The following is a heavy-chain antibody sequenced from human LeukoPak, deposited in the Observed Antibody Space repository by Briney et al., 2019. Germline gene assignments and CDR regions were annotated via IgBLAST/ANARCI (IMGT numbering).Heavy chain of an antibody. CDR1: GFTFSSYA. CDR2: ISYDGSNK. J-gene: IGHJ5*02. Sequence: GGSLRLSCAASGFTFSSYAMHRVRQAPGKGLEWVAVISYDGSNKYYADSVKGRFTISRDNSKNTLYLQMNSLRAEDTAVYYCARDPNNWFDPWGQGTLVTVSS. CDR3: ARDPNNWFDP. V-gene: IGHV3-30*01.